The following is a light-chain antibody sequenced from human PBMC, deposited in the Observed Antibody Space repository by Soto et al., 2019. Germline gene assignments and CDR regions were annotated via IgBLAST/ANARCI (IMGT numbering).Light chain of an antibody. J-gene: IGKJ5*01. V-gene: IGKV1-5*01. CDR3: QQAASFPIT. CDR2: DAS. CDR1: QSISSW. Sequence: EIQMTESPSSLSASVGDRVTIACRASQSISSWLAWYQQKPGKAPKLLIYDASSLESGVPSRFGGGGSGTEFTLTINGLQPEDFATYYCQQAASFPITFGQGTRLEIK.